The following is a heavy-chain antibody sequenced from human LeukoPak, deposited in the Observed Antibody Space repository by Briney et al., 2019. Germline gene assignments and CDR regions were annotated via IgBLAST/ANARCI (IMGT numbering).Heavy chain of an antibody. V-gene: IGHV1-2*02. J-gene: IGHJ4*02. CDR2: INPNSGGT. Sequence: ASVKVSCKASGYTFTGYYIHWVRQAPGQGLEWMGWINPNSGGTSYAQKFQGRVTMTRETSISTAYMDLRRLTSDDTAVYYCASSRFLEWLYVLDYWGQGTLSPSPQ. CDR1: GYTFTGYY. D-gene: IGHD3-3*01. CDR3: ASSRFLEWLYVLDY.